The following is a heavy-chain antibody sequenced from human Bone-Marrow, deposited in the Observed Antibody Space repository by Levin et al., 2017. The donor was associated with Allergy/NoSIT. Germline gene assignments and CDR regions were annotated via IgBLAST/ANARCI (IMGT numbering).Heavy chain of an antibody. CDR1: GYTYNIYD. D-gene: IGHD3-16*01. CDR3: ARAYGGLDY. CDR2: ISAYNGNT. J-gene: IGHJ4*02. Sequence: ASVKVSCKTSGYTYNIYDINWVRQAPGQGLEWMGRISAYNGNTNYAPNLQDRFTMTTDTSTSTAYMELRSLKYDDTAVYYCARAYGGLDYWGQGTLITVSS. V-gene: IGHV1-18*01.